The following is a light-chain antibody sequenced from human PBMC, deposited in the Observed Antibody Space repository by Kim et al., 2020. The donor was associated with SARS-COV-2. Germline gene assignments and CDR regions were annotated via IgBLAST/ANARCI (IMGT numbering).Light chain of an antibody. V-gene: IGLV1-40*01. J-gene: IGLJ1*01. Sequence: QSVLTQPPSVSGAPGQRVTISCTGSSSNIGASYDVYWYQQLPGTAPKLLIYGNSNRPSGVPYRFSGSKSGTSASLAITGLQAEDEADYYCQSYDNSLSGLYVFGTGTKVTVL. CDR1: SSNIGASYD. CDR3: QSYDNSLSGLYV. CDR2: GNS.